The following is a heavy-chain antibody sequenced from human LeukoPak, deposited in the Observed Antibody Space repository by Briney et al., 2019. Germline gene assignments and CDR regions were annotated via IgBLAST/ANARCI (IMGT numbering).Heavy chain of an antibody. J-gene: IGHJ3*02. D-gene: IGHD6-6*01. CDR2: INPNSGGT. V-gene: IGHV1-2*04. CDR3: ARDWGSIAARREAAFDI. Sequence: ASVKVSCKASGYTFTSYGISWVRQAPGQGLEWMGWINPNSGGTNYAQKFQGWVTMTRDTSISTAYMELSRLRSDDTAVYYCARDWGSIAARREAAFDIWGQGTMVTVSS. CDR1: GYTFTSYG.